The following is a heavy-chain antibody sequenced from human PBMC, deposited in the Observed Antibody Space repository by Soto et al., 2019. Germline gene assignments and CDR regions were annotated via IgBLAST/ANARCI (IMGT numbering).Heavy chain of an antibody. CDR3: ARSYRAYSSCCYANLVDT. Sequence: ASVNVSFKASGYTFTSYCISWVRQAPGQWLEWMGWISAYNGNTNYAHKLQGRVTMTTDTSTSTAYMELRSLRSDDTAVYYCARSYRAYSSCCYANLVDTWGQGTMVTVSS. D-gene: IGHD6-19*01. J-gene: IGHJ5*02. CDR2: ISAYNGNT. V-gene: IGHV1-18*04. CDR1: GYTFTSYC.